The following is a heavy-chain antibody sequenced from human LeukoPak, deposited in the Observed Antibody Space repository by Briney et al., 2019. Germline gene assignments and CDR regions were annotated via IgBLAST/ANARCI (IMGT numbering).Heavy chain of an antibody. J-gene: IGHJ4*02. D-gene: IGHD3-9*01. CDR2: IYYSGST. Sequence: SETLSLTCTVSGGSISSSSYYWGWIRQPPGKGLEWIGSIYYSGSTNYNPSLKSRVTISVDTSKNQFSLKLSSVTAADTAVYYCARAVLRYFDWSDWGQGTLVTVSS. V-gene: IGHV4-39*07. CDR1: GGSISSSSYY. CDR3: ARAVLRYFDWSD.